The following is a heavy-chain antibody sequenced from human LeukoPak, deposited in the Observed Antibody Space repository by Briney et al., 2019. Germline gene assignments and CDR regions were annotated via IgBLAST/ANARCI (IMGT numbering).Heavy chain of an antibody. CDR2: ISGSGGST. V-gene: IGHV3-23*01. J-gene: IGHJ4*02. D-gene: IGHD4-17*01. CDR3: AKLRPLRNFDY. Sequence: GGSLRLSCAASGFTFSNYPMNWVRQAPGKGLEWVSAISGSGGSTYYADSVKGRFTISRDNSKNTLYLQMNSLRAEDTAVYYCAKLRPLRNFDYWGQGTLVTVSS. CDR1: GFTFSNYP.